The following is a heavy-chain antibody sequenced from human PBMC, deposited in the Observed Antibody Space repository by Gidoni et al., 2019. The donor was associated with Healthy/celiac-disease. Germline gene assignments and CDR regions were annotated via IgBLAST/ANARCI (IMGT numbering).Heavy chain of an antibody. CDR2: IYYSGST. D-gene: IGHD1-26*01. Sequence: QLQLQESGPGLVKPSETLSLTCTVSGGSISSSSYYWGWIRQPPGKGLAWIGSIYYSGSTYYNPSLKSRVTISVDTSKNQFSLKLSSVTAADTAVYYCARHLRSGSPYWFDPWGQGTLVTVSS. CDR1: GGSISSSSYY. V-gene: IGHV4-39*01. CDR3: ARHLRSGSPYWFDP. J-gene: IGHJ5*02.